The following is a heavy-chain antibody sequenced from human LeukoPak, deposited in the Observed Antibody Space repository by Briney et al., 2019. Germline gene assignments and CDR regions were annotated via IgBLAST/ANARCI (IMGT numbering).Heavy chain of an antibody. J-gene: IGHJ6*04. CDR1: GFSFRRYW. CDR3: AELGITMIGGV. V-gene: IGHV3-7*01. CDR2: IKEDGSEK. Sequence: GGSLRLSCAASGFSFRRYWMSWVRQAPGEGLEWMANIKEDGSEKYYVDSVKGRFLISRDNAKKSLYLQMNSLRAEDTAVYYCAELGITMIGGVWGKGTTVTISS. D-gene: IGHD3-10*02.